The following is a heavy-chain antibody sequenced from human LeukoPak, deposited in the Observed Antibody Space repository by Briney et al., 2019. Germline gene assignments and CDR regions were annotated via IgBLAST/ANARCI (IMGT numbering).Heavy chain of an antibody. Sequence: ASVKVSCKGSGYAFINYAITGVGQAPGQGGERMGWISPFNGETKYAQNLQGRVTMTIATTTSTASMELRGLRSDDTGVYYCARTWDYSPRGRFVDWGQGTRVTVSS. J-gene: IGHJ4*02. D-gene: IGHD4-11*01. V-gene: IGHV1-18*04. CDR1: GYAFINYA. CDR2: ISPFNGET. CDR3: ARTWDYSPRGRFVD.